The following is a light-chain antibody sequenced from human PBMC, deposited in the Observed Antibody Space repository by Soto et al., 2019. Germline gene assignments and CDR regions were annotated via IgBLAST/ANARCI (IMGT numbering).Light chain of an antibody. CDR3: PQYGSSPST. V-gene: IGKV3-20*01. J-gene: IGKJ1*01. Sequence: EFVLALTGGTLSLSNGERATLSCRNSQTTSGKYLAWYQQRPGLAPRLLIYGASSRATGIPDRFSGSGSGTDFTLTISRLEPEDFAVYYCPQYGSSPSTLGQGTKL. CDR1: QTTSGKY. CDR2: GAS.